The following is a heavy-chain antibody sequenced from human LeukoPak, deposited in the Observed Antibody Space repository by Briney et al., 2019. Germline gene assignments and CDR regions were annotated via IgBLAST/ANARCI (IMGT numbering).Heavy chain of an antibody. J-gene: IGHJ4*02. D-gene: IGHD3-22*01. CDR1: EFSVGSNY. CDR3: ARTRYDDYDSSGYLDY. Sequence: GGSLRLSCAASEFSVGSNYMTWVRQAPGKGLEWVSLIYSGGSTYYADSVKGRFTISRDNSKNTLYLQMNSLRAEDTAVYYCARTRYDDYDSSGYLDYWGQGTLVTVSS. V-gene: IGHV3-53*01. CDR2: IYSGGST.